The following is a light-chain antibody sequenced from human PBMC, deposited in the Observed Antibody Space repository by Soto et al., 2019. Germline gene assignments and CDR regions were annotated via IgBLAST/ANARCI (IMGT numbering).Light chain of an antibody. J-gene: IGKJ1*01. V-gene: IGKV1-5*01. CDR2: DAS. CDR3: KQFNTSPWT. CDR1: QSISSW. Sequence: DIQMTQSPSTLSASVGDRVTITCRASQSISSWLAWYQQKPGKAPKLLIYDASSLQSGVQSRFSGSGSGTEFTLTIRSLQPDDFATYYCKQFNTSPWTFGQGTKVDIK.